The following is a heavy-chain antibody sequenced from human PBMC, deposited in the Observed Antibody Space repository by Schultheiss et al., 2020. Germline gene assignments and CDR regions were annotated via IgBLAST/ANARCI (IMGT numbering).Heavy chain of an antibody. CDR2: IGQDGSEK. J-gene: IGHJ5*02. V-gene: IGHV3-7*01. D-gene: IGHD3-3*01. CDR3: ARDGYYDFWSGYSRDNWFDP. CDR1: GLTFSRYW. Sequence: GGSLRLSCAASGLTFSRYWMSWVRQAPGKGLEWVANIGQDGSEKYYVDSVKGRFTISRDNAKSSLYLQMNSLRAEDTAVYYCARDGYYDFWSGYSRDNWFDPWGQGTLVTVSS.